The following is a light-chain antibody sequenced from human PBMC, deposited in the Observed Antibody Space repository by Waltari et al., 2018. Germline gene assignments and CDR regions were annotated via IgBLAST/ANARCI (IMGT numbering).Light chain of an antibody. CDR3: SSYAGSNKGV. Sequence: QSALTQPPSASGSPGQSVTISCTGTSSDVGGYNYVSWYQQHPGKAPKLMIYEFTKRPPGCPDRFAGSKSGNTAALTVSGLQAEDEADYYCSSYAGSNKGVFGGGTKLTVL. J-gene: IGLJ3*02. CDR2: EFT. V-gene: IGLV2-8*01. CDR1: SSDVGGYNY.